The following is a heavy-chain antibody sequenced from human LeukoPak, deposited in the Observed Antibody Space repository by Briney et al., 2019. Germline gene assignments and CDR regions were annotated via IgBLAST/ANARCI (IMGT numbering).Heavy chain of an antibody. Sequence: SETLSLTCTVSDDSITSAVYSWGWVRQPPGKGLEWIGSLRYSGTPSYNPSLRSRITVSIDPPKSQFTLTLSSVTAADTAVYYCARHSDSSAYSSLGFWGQGTLVTVSS. CDR3: ARHSDSSAYSSLGF. CDR2: LRYSGTP. V-gene: IGHV4-39*01. CDR1: DDSITSAVYS. D-gene: IGHD3-22*01. J-gene: IGHJ4*02.